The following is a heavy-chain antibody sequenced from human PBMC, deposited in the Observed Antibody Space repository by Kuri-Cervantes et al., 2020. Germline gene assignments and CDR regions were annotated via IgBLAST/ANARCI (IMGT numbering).Heavy chain of an antibody. CDR2: IIPIFGTA. J-gene: IGHJ6*03. V-gene: IGHV1-69*05. Sequence: SVQVSCKASGGTFSSYAISWVRQAPGQGLEWMGGIIPIFGTANYAQKFQGRVTTTTDESTSTAYMELRSLRSDDTAVYYCASVSDAYYYYMDFWGKGTTVTVSS. D-gene: IGHD5/OR15-5a*01. CDR3: ASVSDAYYYYMDF. CDR1: GGTFSSYA.